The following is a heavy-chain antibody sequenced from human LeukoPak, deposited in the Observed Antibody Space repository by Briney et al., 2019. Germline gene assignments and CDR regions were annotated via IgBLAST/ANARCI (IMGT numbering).Heavy chain of an antibody. V-gene: IGHV4-59*01. D-gene: IGHD6-13*01. CDR2: IYYSGTT. Sequence: SETLSLTCTVSGGSISSYYWNWIRQPPGKGLEWIGYIYYSGTTNYNPSLKSRVTISVDTSKNQFSLKLSSVTAADAAVYYCARGVYIAAAQYGYWGQGTLVTVSS. J-gene: IGHJ4*02. CDR1: GGSISSYY. CDR3: ARGVYIAAAQYGY.